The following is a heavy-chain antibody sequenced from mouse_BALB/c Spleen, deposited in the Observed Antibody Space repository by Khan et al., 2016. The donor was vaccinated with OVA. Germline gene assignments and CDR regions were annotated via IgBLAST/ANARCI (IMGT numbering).Heavy chain of an antibody. V-gene: IGHV2-6-7*01. J-gene: IGHJ4*01. CDR1: GFSLTGYG. D-gene: IGHD2-10*01. CDR2: IWGDGST. Sequence: QVQLKESGPGLVAPSQSLSITCTVSGFSLTGYGVNWVRQPPGKGLEWLGMIWGDGSTDSNSALKSRLSITKDNSKSQVFLKMNSLQTDDTARYYCARAYYANYREAMDYWGKGNSVTVSS. CDR3: ARAYYANYREAMDY.